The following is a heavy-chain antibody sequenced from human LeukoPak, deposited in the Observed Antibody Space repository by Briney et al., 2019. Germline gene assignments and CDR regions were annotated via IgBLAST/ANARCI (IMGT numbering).Heavy chain of an antibody. CDR2: IYYSGST. CDR3: ARVQPNWFDP. CDR1: GGSISSYY. V-gene: IGHV4-59*01. J-gene: IGHJ5*02. Sequence: SSETLSLTCTVSGGSISSYYWSWIRQPPGKGLEWIGYIYYSGSTDYNPSLKSRVTISVDTSKNQFSLKLSSVTAADTAVYYCARVQPNWFDPWGQGTLVTVSS.